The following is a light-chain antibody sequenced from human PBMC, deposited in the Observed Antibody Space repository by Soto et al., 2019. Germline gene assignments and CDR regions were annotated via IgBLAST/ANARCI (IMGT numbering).Light chain of an antibody. V-gene: IGLV2-23*01. CDR1: SSDVGSYNL. J-gene: IGLJ2*01. Sequence: ALTQPASVSGSPGQSITLSCTGTSSDVGSYNLVSWYQQHPGKAPKLMIYEGSKRPSGVSNRFSGSKSGNTASLTISGLQAEDEAYYYCCSYAGSSTLVVFGGGTKLTVL. CDR3: CSYAGSSTLVV. CDR2: EGS.